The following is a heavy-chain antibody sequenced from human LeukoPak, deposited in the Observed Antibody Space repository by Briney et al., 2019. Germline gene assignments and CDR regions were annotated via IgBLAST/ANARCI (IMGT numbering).Heavy chain of an antibody. CDR3: ARAPCIDGLCYISDY. V-gene: IGHV4-39*07. CDR1: GGSISSSSYY. J-gene: IGHJ4*02. Sequence: PSETLSLTCTVSGGSISSSSYYWGWIRQPPGKGLEWIGSIYYSGSTYYNPSLKSRVTISVDTSKSQFSLKLNSMTAADTALYYCARAPCIDGLCYISDYWGQGTLVTVSS. CDR2: IYYSGST. D-gene: IGHD2-8*01.